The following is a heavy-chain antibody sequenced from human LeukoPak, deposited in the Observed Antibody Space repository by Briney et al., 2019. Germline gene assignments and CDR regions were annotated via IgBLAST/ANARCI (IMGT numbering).Heavy chain of an antibody. Sequence: PGGSLRLSCAASGFTFSSYGMHWVRRAPGKGLEWVAFIRYDGSDKYYADSVKGRFTISRGNSKNTLYLQMNSLRAEDTAVYYCAKDPGYRSSWYSHLDCWGHGTLVTVSS. D-gene: IGHD6-13*01. CDR3: AKDPGYRSSWYSHLDC. V-gene: IGHV3-30*02. J-gene: IGHJ4*01. CDR1: GFTFSSYG. CDR2: IRYDGSDK.